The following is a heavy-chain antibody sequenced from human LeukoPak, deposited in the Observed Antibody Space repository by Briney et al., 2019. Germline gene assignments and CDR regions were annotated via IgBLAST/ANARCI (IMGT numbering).Heavy chain of an antibody. V-gene: IGHV4-39*07. D-gene: IGHD6-13*01. CDR2: ISYSGST. CDR3: ARGVASSSWGI. Sequence: SETLSLTCPVSGGSISSSSFYWGWIRQPPGKGLEWIGTISYSGSTYYNPSLKSRVTISVDTSKNQFSLKLSSVTAADTAVYYCARGVASSSWGIWGQGTLVTVSS. J-gene: IGHJ4*02. CDR1: GGSISSSSFY.